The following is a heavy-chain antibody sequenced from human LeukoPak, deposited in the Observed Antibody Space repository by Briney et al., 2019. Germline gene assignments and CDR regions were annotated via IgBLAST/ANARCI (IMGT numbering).Heavy chain of an antibody. V-gene: IGHV4-61*02. CDR3: ARTYCGGDCRGYYNSYFMDV. J-gene: IGHJ6*03. CDR2: IYTSGST. Sequence: PSQTLSLTCTVSGGSISSSNYYWNWIRQPAGKGLEWIGRIYTSGSTKYNPSLKSRVTISVDTSKKQFSLKLTSVTAADTAVYYCARTYCGGDCRGYYNSYFMDVWGKGTTVTISS. D-gene: IGHD2-21*02. CDR1: GGSISSSNYY.